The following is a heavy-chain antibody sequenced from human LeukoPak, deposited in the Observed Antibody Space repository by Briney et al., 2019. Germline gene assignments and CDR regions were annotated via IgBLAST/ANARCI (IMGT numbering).Heavy chain of an antibody. CDR3: ARESSWYQLDHDAFDI. CDR1: GYTFTSYY. CDR2: INPSGGST. Sequence: GASVKVSCKASGYTFTSYYMHWLRQAPGQGLEWMGIINPSGGSTSYAQKFQGRVTMTRDTSTSTVYMELSSLRSEDTAVYYCARESSWYQLDHDAFDIWGQGTMVTVSS. J-gene: IGHJ3*02. V-gene: IGHV1-46*01. D-gene: IGHD6-13*01.